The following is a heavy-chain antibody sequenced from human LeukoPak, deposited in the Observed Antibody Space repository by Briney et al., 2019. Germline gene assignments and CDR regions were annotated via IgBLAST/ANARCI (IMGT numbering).Heavy chain of an antibody. V-gene: IGHV4-39*01. J-gene: IGHJ3*02. CDR1: GGSIGGHTFY. Sequence: SETLSLTCNVSGGSIGGHTFYWDWIRQPPGKGLEWIATIYYNGNTFYNPSLKSRVAISIDMSKSQFSLHLSPVSAADTAVYYCARLTALAGHRGAFDIWGPGTMVTVSS. CDR3: ARLTALAGHRGAFDI. CDR2: IYYNGNT. D-gene: IGHD6-19*01.